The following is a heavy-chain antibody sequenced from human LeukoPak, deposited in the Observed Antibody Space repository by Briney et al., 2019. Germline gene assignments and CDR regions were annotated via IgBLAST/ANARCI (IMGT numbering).Heavy chain of an antibody. Sequence: GGSLRLSCAASGFTFSSYAMHWVRQAPGKGLEWVADIRNRGGITMYADSVHGHFTISRENSNKTVYLQMKSLSPKNTAVADCSKVLQAAGPLAHDNWGQGPLVTVSS. D-gene: IGHD1-14*01. J-gene: IGHJ4*02. V-gene: IGHV3-23*01. CDR3: SKVLQAAGPLAHDN. CDR1: GFTFSSYA. CDR2: IRNRGGIT.